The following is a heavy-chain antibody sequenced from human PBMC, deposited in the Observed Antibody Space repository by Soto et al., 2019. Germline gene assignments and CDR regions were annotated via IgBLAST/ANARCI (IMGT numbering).Heavy chain of an antibody. CDR1: GFTFNNYA. CDR2: LSGGGDTT. D-gene: IGHD3-10*01. CDR3: AKGRGGSGSLTPRVDF. V-gene: IGHV3-23*01. J-gene: IGHJ4*02. Sequence: EVQLLESGGGLVQPGGSLRLSCAASGFTFNNYAMTWVRQAPGKELEWVSALSGGGDTTSYADSVKGRFTVSRDGSKNTLYLQMSSMRAEDTALYYCAKGRGGSGSLTPRVDFWGQGTLGTVSS.